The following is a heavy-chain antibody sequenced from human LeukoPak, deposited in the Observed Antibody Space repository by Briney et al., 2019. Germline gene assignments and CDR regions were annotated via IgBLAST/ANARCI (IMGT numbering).Heavy chain of an antibody. Sequence: PGGSLRLSCAASGFTFSSYGMHWVRQAPGKGLEWVAVISYDGSNKYYADSVKGRFTISRDNSKNTLYLQMNSLRAEDTAVYYCAKDYREDTAMIDIWGQGTMVTVSS. D-gene: IGHD5-18*01. CDR2: ISYDGSNK. CDR3: AKDYREDTAMIDI. V-gene: IGHV3-30*18. CDR1: GFTFSSYG. J-gene: IGHJ3*02.